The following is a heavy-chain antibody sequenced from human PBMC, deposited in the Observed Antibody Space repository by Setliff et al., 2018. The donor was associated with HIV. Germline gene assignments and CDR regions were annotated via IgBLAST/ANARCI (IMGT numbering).Heavy chain of an antibody. CDR1: GGSISSSSYY. V-gene: IGHV4-39*01. CDR3: ARHREAYYDILTGYYIKGAFDY. Sequence: SETLSLTCTVSGGSISSSSYYWGWIRQPPGKGLEWIGSIYYSGSTYYNPSLKSRVTISVDTSKNQFSLKLGSVTAADTAVYYCARHREAYYDILTGYYIKGAFDYWGQGTLVTVSS. CDR2: IYYSGST. J-gene: IGHJ4*02. D-gene: IGHD3-9*01.